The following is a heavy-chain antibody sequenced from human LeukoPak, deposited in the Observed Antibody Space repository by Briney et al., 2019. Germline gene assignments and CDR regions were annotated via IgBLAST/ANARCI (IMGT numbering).Heavy chain of an antibody. CDR1: GFTFTSSA. V-gene: IGHV1-58*02. Sequence: SVTVSCKASGFTFTSSAMQWVRQARGQRLEWIGWIVVCSGKSNYAQKFQKRVTITRDKSTSAGYMELSSLRAEDTAVYYWAAGSGWYSPDYWGQGTLVTVSS. J-gene: IGHJ4*02. CDR2: IVVCSGKS. CDR3: AAGSGWYSPDY. D-gene: IGHD6-19*01.